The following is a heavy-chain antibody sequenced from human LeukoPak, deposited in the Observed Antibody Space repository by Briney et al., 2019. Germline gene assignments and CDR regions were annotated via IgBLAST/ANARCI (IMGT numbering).Heavy chain of an antibody. CDR3: PKVPQYIAAAGLFDF. CDR2: ISGSGCST. Sequence: PGGSLRLSCAASGFTFSSYGLSRVRQAPGPGLHWVSAISGSGCSTYYAVSVKGLFTISRDNSNNTLYLQINSLTDQYTAVYYCPKVPQYIAAAGLFDFWGKGNLVTVSS. CDR1: GFTFSSYG. J-gene: IGHJ4*02. V-gene: IGHV3-23*01. D-gene: IGHD6-13*01.